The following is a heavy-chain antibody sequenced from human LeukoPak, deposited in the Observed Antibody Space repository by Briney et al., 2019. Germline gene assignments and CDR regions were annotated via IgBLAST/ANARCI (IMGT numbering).Heavy chain of an antibody. Sequence: GSLRLSCAASGFTVSSNYMSWVRQAPGKGLEWIGSIYYSGSTYYNPSLKSRVTISVDTSKNQFSLKLSSVTAADTAVYYCASSAQGAARPIDYWGQGTLVTVSS. CDR2: IYYSGST. CDR1: GFTVSSNY. V-gene: IGHV4-59*05. CDR3: ASSAQGAARPIDY. D-gene: IGHD6-6*01. J-gene: IGHJ4*02.